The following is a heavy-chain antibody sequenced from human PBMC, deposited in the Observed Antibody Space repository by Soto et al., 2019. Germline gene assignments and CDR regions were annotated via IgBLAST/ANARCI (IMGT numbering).Heavy chain of an antibody. Sequence: SETLSLTCTVSGGSISSSSYYWGWIRQPPGKGLEWIGSIYYSGSTYYNPPLKSRVTISVDTSKNQFSLKLSSVTAADTAVYYCARRLYCSGGSCYPDYYYYYGMDVWGQGTTVTVSS. J-gene: IGHJ6*02. D-gene: IGHD2-15*01. CDR2: IYYSGST. CDR3: ARRLYCSGGSCYPDYYYYYGMDV. CDR1: GGSISSSSYY. V-gene: IGHV4-39*01.